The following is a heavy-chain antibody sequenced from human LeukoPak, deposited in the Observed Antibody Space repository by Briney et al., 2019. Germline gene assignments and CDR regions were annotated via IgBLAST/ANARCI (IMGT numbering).Heavy chain of an antibody. CDR3: ARASRRLLLNLFDY. CDR2: INPNSGGT. CDR1: GYTFTGYY. Sequence: GASVKVSCKASGYTFTGYYMRWVRQAPGQGLAWMGWINPNSGGTNYAQKFQGRVTMTRDTSISTAYMELSRLRSDDTAVYYCARASRRLLLNLFDYWGQGTLVTVSS. D-gene: IGHD3-22*01. V-gene: IGHV1-2*02. J-gene: IGHJ4*02.